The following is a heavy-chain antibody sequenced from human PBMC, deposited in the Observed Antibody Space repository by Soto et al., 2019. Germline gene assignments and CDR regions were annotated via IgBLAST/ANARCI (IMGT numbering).Heavy chain of an antibody. CDR1: GFTFSSYS. Sequence: GGSLRLSCAASGFTFSSYSMNWVRQAPGKGLEWVSYISSSSSTIYYADSVKGRFTISRDNAKNSLYLQMNSLRDEDTAVYYCARDYNLGYSYGRANYYYYGMDVWGQGTTVTVSS. CDR2: ISSSSSTI. J-gene: IGHJ6*02. D-gene: IGHD5-18*01. CDR3: ARDYNLGYSYGRANYYYYGMDV. V-gene: IGHV3-48*02.